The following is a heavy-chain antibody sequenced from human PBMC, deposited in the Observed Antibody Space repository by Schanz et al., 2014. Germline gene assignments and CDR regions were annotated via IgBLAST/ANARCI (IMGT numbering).Heavy chain of an antibody. CDR2: MSGSGSTA. CDR1: GFTFSSYA. D-gene: IGHD3-10*01. J-gene: IGHJ4*02. V-gene: IGHV3-23*04. Sequence: EVQLVESGGGLAQPGGSLRLSCAASGFTFSSYAMSWVRQAPGKGLEWVSGMSGSGSTADYADSVKGRVTISRDNSRNTLFLQMRNVRADDTALYYCAKGKSEVRGIILDYWGQGTMGVVSS. CDR3: AKGKSEVRGIILDY.